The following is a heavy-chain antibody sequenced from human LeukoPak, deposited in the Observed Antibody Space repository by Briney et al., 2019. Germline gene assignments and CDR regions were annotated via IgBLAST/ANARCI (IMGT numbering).Heavy chain of an antibody. Sequence: PGGSLRLSCSASGFTFSSYAMHWVRQAPGKGLEYVSAISSNGGSTYYADSVKGRFTISRDNSKNTLYLQMSSLRAEDTAVYYCVKDWWGSGVPETFDYWGQGTLVTVSS. CDR2: ISSNGGST. CDR3: VKDWWGSGVPETFDY. D-gene: IGHD2-15*01. J-gene: IGHJ4*02. V-gene: IGHV3-64D*06. CDR1: GFTFSSYA.